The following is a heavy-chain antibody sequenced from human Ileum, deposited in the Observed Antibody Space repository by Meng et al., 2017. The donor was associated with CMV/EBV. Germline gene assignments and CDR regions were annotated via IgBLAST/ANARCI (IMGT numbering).Heavy chain of an antibody. D-gene: IGHD3-3*01. J-gene: IGHJ4*02. V-gene: IGHV4-39*01. CDR3: ARHFWDAFFDVFDY. Sequence: SETLSLTCTVSGGSISSSSYYWGWIRQPPGKGLEWIGSIYYSGSTYYNPSLKSRVTISVDTSKNQFSLKLSSVTAADTAVYYCARHFWDAFFDVFDYWGQGTLVTVSS. CDR1: GGSISSSSYY. CDR2: IYYSGST.